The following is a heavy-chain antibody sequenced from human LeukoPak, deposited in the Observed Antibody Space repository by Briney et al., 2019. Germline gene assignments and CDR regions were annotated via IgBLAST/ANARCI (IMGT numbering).Heavy chain of an antibody. CDR3: ARTPYSSSSEAYYMDV. CDR1: GLAFSSYS. D-gene: IGHD6-6*01. J-gene: IGHJ6*03. V-gene: IGHV3-48*04. Sequence: GGSLRLSWAAAGLAFSSYSMNWGRQAPGKGLEWVSYISSSSSTIYYADSVKGRFTISRDNAKNSLYLQMNSLRAEDTAVYYCARTPYSSSSEAYYMDVWGKGTTVTVSS. CDR2: ISSSSSTI.